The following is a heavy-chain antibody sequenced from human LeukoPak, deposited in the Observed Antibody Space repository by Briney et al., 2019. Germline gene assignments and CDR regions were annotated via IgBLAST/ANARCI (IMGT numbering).Heavy chain of an antibody. V-gene: IGHV3-11*01. Sequence: AGGSLRLSCAASGFTFSDYYMSWVRQAPGKGLEWVSLLSGSGEIIYYADSVKGRFTISRDNAKNSLYLQMNSLRAEDTAVYHCARAGQNNWFDPWGQGTLVTVSS. CDR1: GFTFSDYY. CDR3: ARAGQNNWFDP. J-gene: IGHJ5*02. CDR2: LSGSGEII.